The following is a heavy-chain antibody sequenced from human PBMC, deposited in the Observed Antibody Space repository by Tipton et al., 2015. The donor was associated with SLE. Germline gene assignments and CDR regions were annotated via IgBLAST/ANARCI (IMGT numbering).Heavy chain of an antibody. CDR1: GGSISSHY. Sequence: TLSLTCPVSGGSISSHYWTWIRQPPGKGLEWIGQIYYTGTTNYSPSLKSRLTISVDTSKKQFSLKLTSVTAADTAVYYCARTDSGGDLFVFDSWGQESRVTVSS. CDR2: IYYTGTT. D-gene: IGHD2-21*01. V-gene: IGHV4-59*11. J-gene: IGHJ4*02. CDR3: ARTDSGGDLFVFDS.